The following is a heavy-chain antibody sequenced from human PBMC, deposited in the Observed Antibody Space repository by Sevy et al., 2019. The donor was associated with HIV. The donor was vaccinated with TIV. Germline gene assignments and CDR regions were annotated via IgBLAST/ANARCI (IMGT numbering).Heavy chain of an antibody. CDR2: ILDRGDQT. V-gene: IGHV3-30*03. Sequence: GGSLRLSCTLSGFIFGDYDMHWVRQAPGKGLEWVSPILDRGDQTFYGESVKGRSTISRDNAKNTLYLQMSRLRHEDTAVYYCVAEPPSGGHGNYHYGLDLWGQGTTVTVSS. J-gene: IGHJ6*02. CDR3: VAEPPSGGHGNYHYGLDL. CDR1: GFIFGDYD. D-gene: IGHD3-16*01.